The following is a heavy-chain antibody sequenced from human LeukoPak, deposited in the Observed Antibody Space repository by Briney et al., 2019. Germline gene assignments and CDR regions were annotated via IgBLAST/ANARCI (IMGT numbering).Heavy chain of an antibody. J-gene: IGHJ4*02. CDR2: IWYDGSNK. Sequence: GGSLRLSCAASGFTFSNHGIHWVRQAPGKGPEWVALIWYDGSNKYYADSVKGRFSISRDNSKNTLYLQMNSLRAEDTAVYYCASTPYYDILTGYWWGQGTLVTVSS. D-gene: IGHD3-9*01. CDR1: GFTFSNHG. V-gene: IGHV3-30*02. CDR3: ASTPYYDILTGYW.